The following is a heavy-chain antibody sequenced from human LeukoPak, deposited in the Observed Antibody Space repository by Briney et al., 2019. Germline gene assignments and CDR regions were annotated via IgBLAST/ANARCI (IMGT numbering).Heavy chain of an antibody. CDR1: GGSFSGYY. CDR3: ATPPDYGDYYYGMDV. J-gene: IGHJ6*02. CDR2: INHSGST. Sequence: SGTLSLTCAVYGGSFSGYYWSWIRQPPGKGLEWIGEINHSGSTNYNPSLKSRVTISVDTSKNQFSLKLSSVTAADTAVYYCATPPDYGDYYYGMDVWGQGTTV. V-gene: IGHV4-34*01. D-gene: IGHD4-17*01.